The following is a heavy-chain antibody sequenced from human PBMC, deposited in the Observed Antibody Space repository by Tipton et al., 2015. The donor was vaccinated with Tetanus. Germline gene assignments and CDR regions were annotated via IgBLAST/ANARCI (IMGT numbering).Heavy chain of an antibody. CDR3: ARDPGDFASGGTFDI. Sequence: TLSLTCTVSGGSISSYYWSWIRQPPGKGLEWIGYIYYSGRTNYNPSLKSRVTISVDTSKNQFSLKLSSVTAADTAVYFCARDPGDFASGGTFDIWGQGTMVAVSS. CDR1: GGSISSYY. V-gene: IGHV4-59*01. CDR2: IYYSGRT. J-gene: IGHJ3*02. D-gene: IGHD4-23*01.